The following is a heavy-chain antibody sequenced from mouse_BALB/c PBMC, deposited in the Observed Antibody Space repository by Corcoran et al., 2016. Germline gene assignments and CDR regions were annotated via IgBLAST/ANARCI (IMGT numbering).Heavy chain of an antibody. D-gene: IGHD3-1*01. V-gene: IGHV9-3*02. CDR3: ARGSSGYDY. J-gene: IGHJ2*01. Sequence: QIQLVQSGPELKKPGETVKISCKASGYTFTNYGMNWVKQAPGKGLKWMGWINTNTGEPTYAEEFKGRFAFSLETSASTAYLQINNLQNEDTATYFCARGSSGYDYWGQGTTLTVSS. CDR1: GYTFTNYG. CDR2: INTNTGEP.